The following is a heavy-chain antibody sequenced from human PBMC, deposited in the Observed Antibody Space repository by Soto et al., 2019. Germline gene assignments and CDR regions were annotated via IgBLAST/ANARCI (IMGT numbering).Heavy chain of an antibody. J-gene: IGHJ6*02. V-gene: IGHV3-30-3*01. CDR2: ISYDGSNK. Sequence: GGSLRLSCAASGFTFSSYAMHWVRQAPGKGLEWVAVISYDGSNKYYADSVKGRFTISRDNSKNTLYLQMNSLRAEDTAVYYCARDPYSSSWYGWNYYYGMDVWGQGTTVTVSS. CDR3: ARDPYSSSWYGWNYYYGMDV. CDR1: GFTFSSYA. D-gene: IGHD6-13*01.